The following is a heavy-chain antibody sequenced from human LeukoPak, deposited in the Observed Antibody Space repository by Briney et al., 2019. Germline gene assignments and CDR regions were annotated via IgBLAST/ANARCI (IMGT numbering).Heavy chain of an antibody. D-gene: IGHD2-8*01. CDR1: GGASSRYY. CDR2: IYASGST. CDR3: ASSSMVYAPVDY. V-gene: IGHV4-4*09. Sequence: KPSETLSLTCTVSGGASSRYYWSWIRQPPGKGLEWIGYIYASGSTNYNPSLKSRVTISVDTSKNQFSLKLSSVTAADTAVYCCASSSMVYAPVDYWGQGTLVTVSS. J-gene: IGHJ4*02.